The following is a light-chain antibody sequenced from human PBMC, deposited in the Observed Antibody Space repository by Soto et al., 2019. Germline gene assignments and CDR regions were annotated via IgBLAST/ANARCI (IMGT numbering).Light chain of an antibody. CDR1: QSVSGY. V-gene: IGKV3-11*01. J-gene: IGKJ4*01. CDR2: DAS. CDR3: QQRSNWPST. Sequence: EIVLTECPATLSLSPGNRATLSCSASQSVSGYLAWYQQKPGQAPRLLIYDASNRATGIPARFSGSGSGTDFTLTITSLEPEDFAVYYCQQRSNWPSTFGGGTKVDIK.